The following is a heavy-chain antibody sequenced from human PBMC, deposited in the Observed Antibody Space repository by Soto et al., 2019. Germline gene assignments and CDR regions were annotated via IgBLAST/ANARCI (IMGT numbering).Heavy chain of an antibody. D-gene: IGHD3-22*01. CDR1: VYHFTNYW. Sequence: GESLKISCKGSVYHFTNYWIGWVRQMPGKGLEWMGFIYPSDSDTRYSPSFQGQVSISVDKSISTAYLRWSSLKASDTAIYYCVRPDIPSRSSGHQYPFDFWGQGTQVTVSS. CDR3: VRPDIPSRSSGHQYPFDF. CDR2: IYPSDSDT. V-gene: IGHV5-51*01. J-gene: IGHJ4*02.